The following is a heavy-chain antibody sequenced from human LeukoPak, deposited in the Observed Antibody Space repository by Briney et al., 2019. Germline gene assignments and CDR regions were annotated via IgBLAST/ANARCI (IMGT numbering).Heavy chain of an antibody. J-gene: IGHJ4*02. CDR3: TRVTPSAYCSGGSCSPNFDY. V-gene: IGHV4-61*02. Sequence: SETLSLTCTVSGGSISSGSYYWSWIRQPAGKGLEWIGRIYTSGSTNYNPSLKSRVTISVDTSKNQFSLKLSSVTAADTAVYYCTRVTPSAYCSGGSCSPNFDYWGQGTLVTVSS. CDR1: GGSISSGSYY. CDR2: IYTSGST. D-gene: IGHD2-15*01.